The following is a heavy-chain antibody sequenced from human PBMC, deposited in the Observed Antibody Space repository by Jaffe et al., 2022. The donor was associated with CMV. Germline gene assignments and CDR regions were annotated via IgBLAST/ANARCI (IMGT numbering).Heavy chain of an antibody. V-gene: IGHV3-23*01. CDR3: AKVSSGDPAWSYGMDV. D-gene: IGHD3-10*01. J-gene: IGHJ6*02. CDR1: GFTFSSYA. Sequence: EVQLLESGGGLVQPGGSLRLSCAASGFTFSSYAMSWVRQAPGKGLEWVSAISGSGGSTYYADSVKGRFTISRDNSKNTLYLQMNSLRAEDTAVYYCAKVSSGDPAWSYGMDVWGQGTTVTVSS. CDR2: ISGSGGST.